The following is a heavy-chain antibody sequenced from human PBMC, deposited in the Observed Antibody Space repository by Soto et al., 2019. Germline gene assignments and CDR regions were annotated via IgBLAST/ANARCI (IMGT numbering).Heavy chain of an antibody. CDR2: INAYNGNT. J-gene: IGHJ4*02. CDR1: GYTFTNYG. Sequence: QVQLVQSGAEVKKPGASVKVSCKASGYTFTNYGFSWVRQAPGQGLEWMGRINAYNGNTNYARKLQGRVTMTTNTSTSTAYMELRSLRSDDTAVYYCARDRALELGDYWGQGTLVTVSS. D-gene: IGHD1-26*01. CDR3: ARDRALELGDY. V-gene: IGHV1-18*01.